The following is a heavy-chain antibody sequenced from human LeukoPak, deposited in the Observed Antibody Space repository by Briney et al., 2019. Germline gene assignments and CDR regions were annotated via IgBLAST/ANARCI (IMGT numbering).Heavy chain of an antibody. V-gene: IGHV1-2*02. Sequence: GASVKVSCRASGYSFTGYYMHWVRQAPGQGPEWMGWINPSSGGTIYAQKFQDRVTMTRNTSISTADMELSRLRPDDTAVYYCARQGYCSSSACYTAAFDIWGQGTMVTVSS. CDR3: ARQGYCSSSACYTAAFDI. CDR2: INPSSGGT. D-gene: IGHD2-2*02. CDR1: GYSFTGYY. J-gene: IGHJ3*02.